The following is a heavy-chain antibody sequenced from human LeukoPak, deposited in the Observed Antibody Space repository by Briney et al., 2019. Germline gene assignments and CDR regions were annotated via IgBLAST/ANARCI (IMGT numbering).Heavy chain of an antibody. V-gene: IGHV4-61*08. D-gene: IGHD3-10*01. CDR2: IYYSGST. CDR1: GGSISSGGYY. CDR3: ARDTRGPFDY. J-gene: IGHJ4*02. Sequence: SQTLPLTCTVSGGSISSGGYYWSWIRQPPGKGLEWIGYIYYSGSTNYNPSLKSRVTISVDTSKNQFSLKLSSVTAADTAVYYCARDTRGPFDYWGQGTLVTVSS.